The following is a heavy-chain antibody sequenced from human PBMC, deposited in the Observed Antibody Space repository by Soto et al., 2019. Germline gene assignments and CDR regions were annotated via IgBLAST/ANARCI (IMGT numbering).Heavy chain of an antibody. CDR1: GFTFSGSA. CDR2: IRSKANSYAT. J-gene: IGHJ4*02. CDR3: TRHLTYYYDSSGEKLTNDY. V-gene: IGHV3-73*01. D-gene: IGHD3-22*01. Sequence: PGGSLRLSCAASGFTFSGSAMHWVRQASGKGLEWVGRIRSKANSYATAYAASVKGRFTISKDDSKNTAYLQMNSLKTEDTAVYYCTRHLTYYYDSSGEKLTNDYWGQGTLVTVSS.